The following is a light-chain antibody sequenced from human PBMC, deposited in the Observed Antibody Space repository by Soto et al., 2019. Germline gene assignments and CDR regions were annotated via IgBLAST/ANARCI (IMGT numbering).Light chain of an antibody. CDR2: DSS. CDR3: QQYDGYSPQT. J-gene: IGKJ1*01. V-gene: IGKV1-5*01. CDR1: QSVRNW. Sequence: DIQMTQSPSTLFASVGDRVTITCRGSQSVRNWLAWYQQKPGRAPQLLIYDSSTLEPGVPSRFSGSGSATEFTLTINGLQPPDFATYYCQQYDGYSPQTFGQGTKVDIK.